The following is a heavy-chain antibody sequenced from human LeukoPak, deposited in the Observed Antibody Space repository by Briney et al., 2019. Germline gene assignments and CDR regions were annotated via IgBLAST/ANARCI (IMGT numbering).Heavy chain of an antibody. V-gene: IGHV3-23*01. Sequence: GGSLRLSCAASGLHFSGTAMSWVRQAPGKGLEWVSDISGSGGTTHYADSVKGRFTISRDNSKNTLYLQMNSLRAEDTAVYYCTKERMTTTSFDYWGQGTLVTVSS. CDR2: ISGSGGTT. CDR1: GLHFSGTA. CDR3: TKERMTTTSFDY. J-gene: IGHJ4*02. D-gene: IGHD4-11*01.